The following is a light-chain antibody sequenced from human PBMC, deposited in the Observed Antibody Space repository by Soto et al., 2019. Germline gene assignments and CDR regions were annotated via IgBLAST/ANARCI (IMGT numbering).Light chain of an antibody. CDR2: AAS. J-gene: IGKJ5*01. CDR1: QKINNY. CDR3: QQYYSYPIP. V-gene: IGKV1-39*01. Sequence: DIQITQPPSTLSSAVLDRFTVTCGTSQKINNYLNWYQQKPGKAPKLLIYAASTLQSGVPSRFSGSGSGTDFTLTISCLQSEDFATYYCQQYYSYPIPFGQGTRLEIK.